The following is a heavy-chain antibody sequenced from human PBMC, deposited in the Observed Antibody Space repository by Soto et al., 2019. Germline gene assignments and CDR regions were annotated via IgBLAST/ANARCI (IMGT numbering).Heavy chain of an antibody. J-gene: IGHJ5*02. V-gene: IGHV3-23*01. CDR2: ISGSGGST. CDR3: AKESHTMVRDPDWFDP. Sequence: GGSLRLSCAASGFTFSSYAMSWVRQAPGKGLEWVSAISGSGGSTYYADSVKGRFTISRDNSKNTLYLQMNSLRAEDTAVYYCAKESHTMVRDPDWFDPWGQGTLVTVSS. D-gene: IGHD3-10*01. CDR1: GFTFSSYA.